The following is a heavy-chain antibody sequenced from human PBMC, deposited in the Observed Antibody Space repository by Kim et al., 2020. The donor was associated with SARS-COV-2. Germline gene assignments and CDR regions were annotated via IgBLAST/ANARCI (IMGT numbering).Heavy chain of an antibody. J-gene: IGHJ4*02. CDR3: TRGGGYSYCYFGGVDY. V-gene: IGHV4-34*01. Sequence: SLKSRVTISVDTSKNQFSLKLSSVTAADTAVYYCTRGGGYSYCYFGGVDYWGQGTLVTVSS. D-gene: IGHD5-18*01.